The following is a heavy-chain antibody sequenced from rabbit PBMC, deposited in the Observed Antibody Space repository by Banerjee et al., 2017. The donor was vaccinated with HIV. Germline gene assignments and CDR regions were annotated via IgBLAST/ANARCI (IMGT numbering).Heavy chain of an antibody. CDR3: AREGYGDDGNVDL. CDR2: IYTGSSGNT. Sequence: QEQLVESGGGLVQPEGSLTLTCKASGFSFSSGYDMCWVRQAPGKGLEWIGYIYTGSSGNTYYASWAKGRFTISKTSSTTVTLQMTSLTAADTATYFCAREGYGDDGNVDLWGQGTLVTVS. D-gene: IGHD6-1*01. V-gene: IGHV1S45*01. J-gene: IGHJ4*01. CDR1: GFSFSSGYD.